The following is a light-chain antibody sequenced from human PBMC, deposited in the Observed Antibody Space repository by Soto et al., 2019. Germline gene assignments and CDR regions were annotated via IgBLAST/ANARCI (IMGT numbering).Light chain of an antibody. J-gene: IGKJ1*01. V-gene: IGKV3-15*01. CDR1: QSVSSN. CDR2: RAS. CDR3: QHYNNWPPWT. Sequence: EIVMTQSPATLSVFPGERATLSCRASQSVSSNLAWYQQKPGQAPRLLIYRASTRATGIPARFSGSGSGTEFTLTISSLQYEDFAVYYCQHYNNWPPWTFGQGTKVEIK.